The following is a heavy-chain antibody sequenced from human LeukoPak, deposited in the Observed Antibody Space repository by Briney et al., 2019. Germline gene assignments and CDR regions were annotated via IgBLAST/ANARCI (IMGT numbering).Heavy chain of an antibody. CDR2: IIPILGIA. V-gene: IGHV1-69*04. Sequence: GASVKVSCKASGGTFSSYAISWVRQAPGQGLEWMGRIIPILGIANYAQKFQGRVTITADKSTSTAYTELSSLRSEDTAVYYCARVVGENFDYWGQGTLVTVSS. D-gene: IGHD2-15*01. CDR1: GGTFSSYA. J-gene: IGHJ4*02. CDR3: ARVVGENFDY.